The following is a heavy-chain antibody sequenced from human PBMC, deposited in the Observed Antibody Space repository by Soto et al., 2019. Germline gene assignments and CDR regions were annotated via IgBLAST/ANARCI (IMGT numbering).Heavy chain of an antibody. D-gene: IGHD5-18*01. J-gene: IGHJ3*02. CDR2: ISGNGYTT. V-gene: IGHV3-23*01. CDR3: AKGVEHSTADAFET. CDR1: GFTFTTSS. Sequence: EVQVLESGGDLVQPGGSLRLTCAVSGFTFTTSSINWVRQAPGKGLEWVSSISGNGYTTCYADSVTGRFTISTDNSKSTVFLQMNSLRVEDTALYYCAKGVEHSTADAFETWGQGTMVTVSS.